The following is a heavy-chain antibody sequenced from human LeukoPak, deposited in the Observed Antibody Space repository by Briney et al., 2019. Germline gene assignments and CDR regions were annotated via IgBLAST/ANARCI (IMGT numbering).Heavy chain of an antibody. CDR1: GYTFTSYA. CDR2: INAGNGNT. Sequence: ASVKVSCKASGYTFTSYAMHWVRQAPGQRLEWMGWINAGNGNTKYSQKFQGRVTMTTDTSTSTAYMELRSLRSDDTAVYYCARDEYYYDSSGYSLFDYWGQGTLVTVSS. D-gene: IGHD3-22*01. V-gene: IGHV1-3*01. J-gene: IGHJ4*02. CDR3: ARDEYYYDSSGYSLFDY.